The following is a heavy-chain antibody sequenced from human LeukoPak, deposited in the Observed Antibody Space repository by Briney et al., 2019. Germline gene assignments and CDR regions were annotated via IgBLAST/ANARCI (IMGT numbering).Heavy chain of an antibody. CDR2: ISSSGSTI. D-gene: IGHD1-7*01. CDR3: ARHFGNYRRHPFDH. V-gene: IGHV3-11*04. CDR1: GFTFSDYY. Sequence: GGSLRLSCAASGFTFSDYYMSWIRQAPGEGLEWVSYISSSGSTIYYADSVKGRFTISRDNAKEALFLQMNSLSVEDTAVYYCARHFGNYRRHPFDHWGRGTLVTVSS. J-gene: IGHJ4*02.